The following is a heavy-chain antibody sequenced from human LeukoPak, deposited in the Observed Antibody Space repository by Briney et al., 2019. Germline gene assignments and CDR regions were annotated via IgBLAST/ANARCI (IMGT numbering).Heavy chain of an antibody. V-gene: IGHV3-74*01. J-gene: IGHJ4*02. CDR2: ISHDGAVT. CDR3: ARWGNGNTTDY. CDR1: GFTFCTYR. Sequence: PGGSLRLSCAASGFTFCTYRMNWVRQAPGKGLMWVSRISHDGAVTSYADSVRGRFTVSRDNAKNSLYLQMNSLRAEDTAVYYCARWGNGNTTDYWGQGTLVTVSS. D-gene: IGHD2-2*01.